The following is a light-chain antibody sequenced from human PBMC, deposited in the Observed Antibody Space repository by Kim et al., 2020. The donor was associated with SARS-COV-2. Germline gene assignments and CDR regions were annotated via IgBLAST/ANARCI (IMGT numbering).Light chain of an antibody. V-gene: IGKV3-15*01. CDR3: HQYNNWPRA. CDR1: QSLSSN. Sequence: EIVMTQSPATLSVSPGERATLSCRASQSLSSNLAWYQQKPGQAPRLLIYGAFTRATGIPVRFSGSGSGTEFTLTISSLQSEDFAVYYCHQYNNWPRAFGQGTKVDIK. CDR2: GAF. J-gene: IGKJ1*01.